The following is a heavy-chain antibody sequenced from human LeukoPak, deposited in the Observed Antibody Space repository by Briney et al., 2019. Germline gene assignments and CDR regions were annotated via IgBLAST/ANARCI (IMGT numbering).Heavy chain of an antibody. CDR1: GFTFSNYW. V-gene: IGHV3-74*01. D-gene: IGHD3-10*01. Sequence: GGSLRLSCAASGFTFSNYWAHWVRQAPGKGLVWVSRINRDGNTTNYADSVKGRFTVSRDNAKNTLNLQMNSLRAEDTAVYYCARDKKSGESSEIDYWGQGTLVTVSS. J-gene: IGHJ4*02. CDR2: INRDGNTT. CDR3: ARDKKSGESSEIDY.